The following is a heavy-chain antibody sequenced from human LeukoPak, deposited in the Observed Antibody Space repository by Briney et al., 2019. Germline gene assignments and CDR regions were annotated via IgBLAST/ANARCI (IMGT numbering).Heavy chain of an antibody. CDR3: ARDFSGYMDV. Sequence: PGGSLRLSCSASGFTFHTCSMNWVRQAPGKGLEWLSYISTTSNAIYYADSVKGRFTISRDNAKNSVFLQMNSLRAEDTAVYYCARDFSGYMDVWGKGTTVTVSS. J-gene: IGHJ6*03. CDR2: ISTTSNAI. D-gene: IGHD2-15*01. V-gene: IGHV3-48*04. CDR1: GFTFHTCS.